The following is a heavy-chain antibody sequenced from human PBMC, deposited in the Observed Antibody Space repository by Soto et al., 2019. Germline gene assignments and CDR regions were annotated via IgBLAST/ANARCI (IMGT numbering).Heavy chain of an antibody. D-gene: IGHD6-13*01. CDR1: GYTFSDFS. CDR2: MNPDTGGT. V-gene: IGHV1-2*04. Sequence: GASVKVSCKASGYTFSDFSMHWVRRAPGQGLEWVGWMNPDTGGTNYAQKFQGWVTMTRDTSISTAYMELSRLRSDDTAVYYCARDPYTSSSGYYYGMDVWGQGTTVTVSS. CDR3: ARDPYTSSSGYYYGMDV. J-gene: IGHJ6*02.